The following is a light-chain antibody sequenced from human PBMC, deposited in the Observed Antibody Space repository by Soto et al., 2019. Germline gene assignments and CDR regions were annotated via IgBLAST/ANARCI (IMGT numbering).Light chain of an antibody. CDR1: QSFTIGY. CDR3: QQYGTSPWT. J-gene: IGKJ1*01. V-gene: IGKV3-20*01. CDR2: GAR. Sequence: VLTQSPGTLSLSPGERATLSCRASQSFTIGYLAWFQQKPGQAPRLLIYGARTRATGVPDRFSASGSGTDFSLTISRLEPEDFAVYYCQQYGTSPWTFGQGTKVDI.